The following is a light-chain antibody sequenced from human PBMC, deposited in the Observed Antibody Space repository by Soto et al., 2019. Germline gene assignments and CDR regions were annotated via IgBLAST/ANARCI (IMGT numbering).Light chain of an antibody. CDR1: QSFRGL. CDR2: DAY. V-gene: IGKV3-11*01. J-gene: IGKJ5*01. Sequence: IVMTQSPATLSVSPGDRATLSCRASQSFRGLLAWYQQKPGQAPRLLIYDAYNRATGIPPRFSGSGSGTDFTLTISSLEPEDSAVYYCQQRHMWPITFGQGTRLEI. CDR3: QQRHMWPIT.